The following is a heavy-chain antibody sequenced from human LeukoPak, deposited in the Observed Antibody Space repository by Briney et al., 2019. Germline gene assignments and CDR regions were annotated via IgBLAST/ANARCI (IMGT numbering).Heavy chain of an antibody. Sequence: SETLSLTCAVSGGSISSSYWWSWVRQPPGQGLGWIGEVYNSGSTNYSPSLKSRVTLSVDKSKNQFSLRLSSVTAADTAVYYCAGAYCGGDCYSGRTFDIWGQGTMVTVSS. CDR1: GGSISSSYW. CDR3: AGAYCGGDCYSGRTFDI. D-gene: IGHD2-21*02. J-gene: IGHJ3*02. V-gene: IGHV4-4*02. CDR2: VYNSGST.